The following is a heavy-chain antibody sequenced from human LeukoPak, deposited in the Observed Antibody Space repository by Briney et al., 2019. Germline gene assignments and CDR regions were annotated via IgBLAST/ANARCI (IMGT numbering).Heavy chain of an antibody. Sequence: GGSLRLSCAASGFTFSSYWMSWVRQAPGKGLEWVANIKQDGSEKYYVDSVKGRFTISRDNAKNSLYLQMNSLRAEDTAAYYCARERYCSSGSCLFFDYWGQGTRVTVSS. CDR1: GFTFSSYW. D-gene: IGHD2-15*01. V-gene: IGHV3-7*05. CDR3: ARERYCSSGSCLFFDY. CDR2: IKQDGSEK. J-gene: IGHJ4*02.